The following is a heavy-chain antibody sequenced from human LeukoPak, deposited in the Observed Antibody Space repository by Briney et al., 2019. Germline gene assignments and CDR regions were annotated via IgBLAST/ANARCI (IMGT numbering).Heavy chain of an antibody. V-gene: IGHV3-23*01. CDR3: ARDQVPEELEPSYYYMDV. Sequence: GGSLRLSCAASGFTFSSYAMSWVRQAPGKGLEWVSAISGSGGSTYYADSVKGRFTISRDNSKNTLYLQMNSLRAEDTAVYYCARDQVPEELEPSYYYMDVWGKGTTVTVSS. CDR1: GFTFSSYA. D-gene: IGHD1-1*01. J-gene: IGHJ6*03. CDR2: ISGSGGST.